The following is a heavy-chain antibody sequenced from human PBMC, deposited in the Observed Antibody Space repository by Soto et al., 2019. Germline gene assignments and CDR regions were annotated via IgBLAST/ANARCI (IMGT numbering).Heavy chain of an antibody. CDR2: LYHSGGT. CDR3: ARGYYDSSGYYDH. CDR1: GYSISRGYY. Sequence: SETLSLTCVVSGYSISRGYYWGWIRQPPGKGLEWIGSLYHSGGTYYSPSLKSRVTISVDTSKNQFSLKLSPVTAADTAVYYCARGYYDSSGYYDHWGQGILVTVS. D-gene: IGHD3-22*01. V-gene: IGHV4-38-2*01. J-gene: IGHJ5*02.